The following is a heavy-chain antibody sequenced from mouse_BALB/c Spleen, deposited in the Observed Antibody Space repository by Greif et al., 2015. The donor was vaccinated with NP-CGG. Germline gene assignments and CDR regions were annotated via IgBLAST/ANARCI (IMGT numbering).Heavy chain of an antibody. CDR3: ARYLYGNYFDY. CDR2: IVPANGNT. V-gene: IGHV14-3*02. D-gene: IGHD2-10*02. CDR1: GFNIKDTY. Sequence: EVQLQQSGAELVKPGASVKLSCTASGFNIKDTYMHWVKQRPEQGLEWIARIVPANGNTKYDPTFQGKATITADTSSNTAYLQLSSLTSEDTAVYYCARYLYGNYFDYWGQGTTLTVPS. J-gene: IGHJ2*01.